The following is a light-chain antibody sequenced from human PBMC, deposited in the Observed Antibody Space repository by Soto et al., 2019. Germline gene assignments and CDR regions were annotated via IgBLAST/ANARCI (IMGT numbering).Light chain of an antibody. CDR2: DAS. CDR3: QQRGNWPIT. J-gene: IGKJ5*01. CDR1: QSVRSDY. V-gene: IGKV3-11*01. Sequence: EIVLTQSPYTLSLSPGERSTLSCISSQSVRSDYLAWYQQKPGQAPRLLIYDASNRATGIPARFSGSGSGTDFTLTISSLEPEDFAVYYCQQRGNWPITFGQGTRLEIK.